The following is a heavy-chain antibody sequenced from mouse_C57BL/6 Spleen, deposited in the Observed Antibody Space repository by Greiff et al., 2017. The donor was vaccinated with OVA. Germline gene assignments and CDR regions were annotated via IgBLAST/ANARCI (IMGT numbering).Heavy chain of an antibody. CDR3: ARKGVTTLYFDY. CDR2: IYPGSGST. V-gene: IGHV1-55*01. CDR1: GYTFTSYW. Sequence: QVQLQQSGADFVKPGASVKMSCKASGYTFTSYWITWVKQRPGQGLEWVGDIYPGSGSTNYNEKFKSKATLTVDTSSSTAYMQLSSLTSEDSAVYYCARKGVTTLYFDYWGQGTTLTVSS. J-gene: IGHJ2*01. D-gene: IGHD2-2*01.